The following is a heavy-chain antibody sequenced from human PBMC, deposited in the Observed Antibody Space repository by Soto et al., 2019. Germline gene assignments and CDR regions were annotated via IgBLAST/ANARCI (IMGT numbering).Heavy chain of an antibody. D-gene: IGHD2-15*01. CDR3: AERHCSGGSCYFDY. J-gene: IGHJ4*02. CDR2: IYYSGST. CDR1: GGSISSSSYY. Sequence: QLQLQESGPGLVKPSETLSLTCTVSGGSISSSSYYWGWIRQPPGKGLEWIGSIYYSGSTYYNPSLKSRVTISVDTSKNQFSLKLSSVTAADTAVYYCAERHCSGGSCYFDYWGQGTLVTVSS. V-gene: IGHV4-39*01.